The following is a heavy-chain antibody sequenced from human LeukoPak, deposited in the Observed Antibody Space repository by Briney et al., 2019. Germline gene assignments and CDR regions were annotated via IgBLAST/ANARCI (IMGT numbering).Heavy chain of an antibody. CDR3: ARDLEGRTAPYDY. J-gene: IGHJ4*02. CDR2: ISTSGGST. V-gene: IGHV3-23*01. D-gene: IGHD3-3*01. CDR1: GFTFNTYD. Sequence: PGGSLRLSCAASGFTFNTYDMSWVRQAPGKGLEWVSSISTSGGSTYYADSVKGRFTISRDNAKSTLYLQMNSLRAEDTAVYYCARDLEGRTAPYDYWGQGTLVTVSS.